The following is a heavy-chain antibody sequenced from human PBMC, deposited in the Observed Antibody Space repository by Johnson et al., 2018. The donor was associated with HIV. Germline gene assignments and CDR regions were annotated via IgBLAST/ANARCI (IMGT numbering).Heavy chain of an antibody. V-gene: IGHV3-30-3*01. J-gene: IGHJ3*02. CDR2: ISYDGDNK. D-gene: IGHD3-22*01. CDR1: GFTFTKYA. CDR3: ARDRPYYYDRSGLAPHDAVDI. Sequence: QVQLVESGGGVVQPGRSLRLSCAASGFTFTKYAMHWVPQAPGKGLAWVSHISYDGDNKNYADFVKGRFTISRDNSKNTLYLQMNSLRAEDTAVYFYARDRPYYYDRSGLAPHDAVDIWGQGTMVTVAS.